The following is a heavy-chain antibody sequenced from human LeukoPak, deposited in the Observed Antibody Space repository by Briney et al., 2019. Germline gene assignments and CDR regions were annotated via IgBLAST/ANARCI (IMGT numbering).Heavy chain of an antibody. Sequence: GGSLRLSCAASGFTFSSYAMHWVRQAPGKGLEWVAVISYDGSNKYYADSVKGRFTISRDNSKNTLYLQMNSLRAEDTAVYYCARPGGRYFDWLFDYWGQGTLVTVSS. V-gene: IGHV3-30*04. J-gene: IGHJ4*02. CDR2: ISYDGSNK. CDR1: GFTFSSYA. D-gene: IGHD3-9*01. CDR3: ARPGGRYFDWLFDY.